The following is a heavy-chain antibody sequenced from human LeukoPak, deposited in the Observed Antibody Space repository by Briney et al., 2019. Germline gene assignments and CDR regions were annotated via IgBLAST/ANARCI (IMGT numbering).Heavy chain of an antibody. Sequence: SETLSLTCTVSGGSISTFYWTWIRQPAGKGLEWIGRINNSGSTNYNPSLRSRVSMSVDRSKNQFSVTLSSVTAADTAVYFCAREGGDPRWLDPWGQGTLVTVSS. CDR2: INNSGST. D-gene: IGHD6-25*01. CDR1: GGSISTFY. J-gene: IGHJ5*02. V-gene: IGHV4-4*07. CDR3: AREGGDPRWLDP.